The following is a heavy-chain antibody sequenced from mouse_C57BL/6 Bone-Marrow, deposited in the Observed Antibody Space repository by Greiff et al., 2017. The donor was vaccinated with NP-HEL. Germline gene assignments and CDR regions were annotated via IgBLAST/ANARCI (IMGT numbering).Heavy chain of an antibody. D-gene: IGHD4-1*01. CDR2: IDPETGGT. V-gene: IGHV1-15*01. Sequence: QVQLKESGAELVRPGSSVTLSCKASGYTFTDYEMHWVKQTPVHGLEWIGAIDPETGGTAYNQKFKGKAILTADKSSSTAYMELRSLTSEDSAVYYCTREEQGQGWFDYWGQGTLVTVSA. J-gene: IGHJ3*01. CDR1: GYTFTDYE. CDR3: TREEQGQGWFDY.